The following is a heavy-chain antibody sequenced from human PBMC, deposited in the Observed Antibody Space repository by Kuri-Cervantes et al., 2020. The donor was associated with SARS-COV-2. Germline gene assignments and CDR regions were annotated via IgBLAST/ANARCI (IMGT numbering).Heavy chain of an antibody. Sequence: SVKVSCKASGDSFSSYSFNWVRQAPGQGLEWMGGIIPMFGTANYAQKFQGRLTITADESTSTAYMELSSLRSEDTAVYYCARDQDFHSRSWYRTMDYWGQGTLVTVSS. CDR3: ARDQDFHSRSWYRTMDY. CDR2: IIPMFGTA. V-gene: IGHV1-69*13. CDR1: GDSFSSYS. D-gene: IGHD6-13*01. J-gene: IGHJ4*02.